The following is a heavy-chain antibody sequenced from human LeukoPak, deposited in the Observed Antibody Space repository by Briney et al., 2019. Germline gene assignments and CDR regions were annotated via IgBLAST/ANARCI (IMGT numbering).Heavy chain of an antibody. CDR2: INPNSGGT. J-gene: IGHJ5*02. CDR3: ARDVSSSWSEKNNWFDP. CDR1: GYTFIDYY. Sequence: ASVKVSCKASGYTFIDYYIHWGRQAPGQGLEWMGRINPNSGGTNYAQKFQGRVTMTRDTSMDTAYMELRRLKSDDTAVYYCARDVSSSWSEKNNWFDPWGQGTLVAVSS. D-gene: IGHD6-13*01. V-gene: IGHV1-2*06.